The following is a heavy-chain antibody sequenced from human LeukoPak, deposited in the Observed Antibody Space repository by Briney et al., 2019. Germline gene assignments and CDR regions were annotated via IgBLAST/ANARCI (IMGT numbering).Heavy chain of an antibody. D-gene: IGHD5-24*01. CDR3: AKFGRDVYTFFDY. CDR1: GFTFSSFP. CDR2: ISGSGVTT. J-gene: IGHJ4*02. V-gene: IGHV3-23*01. Sequence: PGGSLRLSCAASGFTFSSFPMGWVRRAPGKGLEWVSVISGSGVTTYYADSVKGRFTISRDNSKNTLYLQMNSLRAEDTAVYYCAKFGRDVYTFFDYWGQGTLVTVSS.